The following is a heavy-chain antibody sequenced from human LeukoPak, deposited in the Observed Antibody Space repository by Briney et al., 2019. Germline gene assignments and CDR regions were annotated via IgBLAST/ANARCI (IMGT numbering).Heavy chain of an antibody. Sequence: PSETVSLTCTVSGGSISSYYWSWIRQPPGKGLEWIGYIYYSGSTNYNPSLKSRVTMSVDTSRNQFSLKLSSVTAADTAVYYCARGKAYYYDSSGYSYYFDYWGQGNLVPVSS. D-gene: IGHD3-22*01. CDR3: ARGKAYYYDSSGYSYYFDY. J-gene: IGHJ4*02. V-gene: IGHV4-59*01. CDR1: GGSISSYY. CDR2: IYYSGST.